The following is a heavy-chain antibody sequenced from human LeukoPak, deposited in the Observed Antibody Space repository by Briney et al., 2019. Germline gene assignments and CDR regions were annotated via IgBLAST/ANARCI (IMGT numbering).Heavy chain of an antibody. V-gene: IGHV4-30-2*01. CDR1: GGSISSGGYY. Sequence: PSQTLSLTCTVSGGSISSGGYYWSWIRQPPGKGLEWIGYIYHSGSTYYNPSLKSRVTISVDRSKNQFSLKLSSVTAADTAVYYCARVSAMALLPLDYWGQGTLVTVSS. D-gene: IGHD5-18*01. J-gene: IGHJ4*02. CDR3: ARVSAMALLPLDY. CDR2: IYHSGST.